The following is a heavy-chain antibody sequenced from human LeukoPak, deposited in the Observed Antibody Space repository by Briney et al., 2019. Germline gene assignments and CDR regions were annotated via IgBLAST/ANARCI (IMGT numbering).Heavy chain of an antibody. D-gene: IGHD6-13*01. CDR3: ARDGSSSWFYWYFDL. Sequence: PGRSLRLSCAASGFTFSSYGMHWVRQAPGKGLEWVAVISYDGSNKYYADSVKGRFTISRDNSKNTLYLQMNSLRAEDTAVYYCARDGSSSWFYWYFDLWGRGTLVTVSS. CDR1: GFTFSSYG. CDR2: ISYDGSNK. J-gene: IGHJ2*01. V-gene: IGHV3-30*03.